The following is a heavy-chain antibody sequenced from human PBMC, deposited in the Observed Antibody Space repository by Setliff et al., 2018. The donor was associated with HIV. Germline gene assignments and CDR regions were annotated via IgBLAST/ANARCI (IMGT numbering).Heavy chain of an antibody. V-gene: IGHV4-39*01. J-gene: IGHJ5*02. CDR3: ARYTSKLDWFDP. Sequence: PSETLSLTCTVSGDSITNDDYYWGWIRQPPGKGLEWIAIIHYSGRTYYDPSLKSRVTIFVDTSKTQFYLKLRSVTASDTAVYYCARYTSKLDWFDPWGQGTLVT. D-gene: IGHD2-2*02. CDR1: GDSITNDDYY. CDR2: IHYSGRT.